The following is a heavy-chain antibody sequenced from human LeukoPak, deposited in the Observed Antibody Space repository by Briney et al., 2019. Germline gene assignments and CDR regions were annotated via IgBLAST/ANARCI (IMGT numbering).Heavy chain of an antibody. J-gene: IGHJ6*03. CDR3: ARVVLAARGYYYYYMDV. CDR1: GFTFDDYG. CDR2: INHSGST. D-gene: IGHD6-6*01. Sequence: GSLRLSCAASGFTFDDYGMSWIRQPPGKGLEWIGEINHSGSTNYNPSLKSRVTISVDTSKNQFSLKLSSVTAADTAVYYCARVVLAARGYYYYYMDVWGKGTTVTVSS. V-gene: IGHV4-34*01.